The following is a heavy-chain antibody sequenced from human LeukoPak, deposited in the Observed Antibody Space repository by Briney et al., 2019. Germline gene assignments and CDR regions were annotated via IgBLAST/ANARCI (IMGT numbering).Heavy chain of an antibody. V-gene: IGHV4-34*01. CDR2: INHSGST. CDR3: ARARVILEWLPYFDY. D-gene: IGHD3-3*01. Sequence: SETLSLTCAVYGESFSGYYWSWIRQPPGKGLEWIGEINHSGSTNYNPSLKSRVTISVDTSKNQFSLKLSSVTAADTAVYYCARARVILEWLPYFDYWGQGTLVTVSS. J-gene: IGHJ4*02. CDR1: GESFSGYY.